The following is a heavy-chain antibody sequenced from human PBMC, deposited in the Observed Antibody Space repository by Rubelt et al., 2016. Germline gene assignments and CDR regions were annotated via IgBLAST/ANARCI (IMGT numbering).Heavy chain of an antibody. CDR1: GYTFTTYG. D-gene: IGHD3-22*01. V-gene: IGHV1-18*01. CDR2: LNTYNDKT. J-gene: IGHJ4*02. CDR3: ARGYLDSPGDFDY. Sequence: QVHLVQSAIEVKKPGASVKISCKTSGYTFTTYGIIWVRRAPGQGLEWMGWLNTYNDKTNYPQKFHGRVSMTTDSSTNTSYMELRSLRSYDTAVYYCARGYLDSPGDFDYWGQGTLVTVSS.